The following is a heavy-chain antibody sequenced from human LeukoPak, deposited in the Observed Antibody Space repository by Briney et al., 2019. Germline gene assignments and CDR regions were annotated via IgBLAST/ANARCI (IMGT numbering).Heavy chain of an antibody. D-gene: IGHD3-10*02. CDR2: ISGSGGST. V-gene: IGHV3-23*01. CDR1: GFTFRRYG. J-gene: IGHJ6*04. CDR3: AELGITMIGGV. Sequence: GGSLRLSCAASGFTFRRYGMTWVRQAPGKGLEWVSAISGSGGSTYYGDPVKGRFTISRDNSKNTLYLQMNSLTAEDTAVYYCAELGITMIGGVWGKGTTVTISS.